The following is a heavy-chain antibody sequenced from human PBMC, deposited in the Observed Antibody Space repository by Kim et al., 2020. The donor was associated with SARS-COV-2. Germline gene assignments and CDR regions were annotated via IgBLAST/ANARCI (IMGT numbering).Heavy chain of an antibody. Sequence: ASVKVSCKASGYRFTSYSISWVRQAPGQGLEWMGWSSVYNGNTKYAQKLQGRVTMITDTSTSTAYMDLRSLRSDDTAVYYCARAHGQYAFYYGMDVWGQGTTVTVSS. J-gene: IGHJ6*02. CDR2: SSVYNGNT. V-gene: IGHV1-18*01. CDR3: ARAHGQYAFYYGMDV. CDR1: GYRFTSYS. D-gene: IGHD3-16*01.